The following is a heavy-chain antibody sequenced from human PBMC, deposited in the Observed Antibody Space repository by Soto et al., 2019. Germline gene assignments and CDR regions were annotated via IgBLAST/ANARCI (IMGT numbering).Heavy chain of an antibody. J-gene: IGHJ5*02. CDR3: ARRVAVSNTVLFDP. D-gene: IGHD6-19*01. CDR1: RYTFIDYY. Sequence: ASVKVSCKASRYTFIDYYIHWVRQAPGQGLEWMGWINPNTGVTNYAQKFQSRVTMTRDTSIGTAYMELSRLRPDDATLYYCARRVAVSNTVLFDPWGQGTLVTVYS. V-gene: IGHV1-2*02. CDR2: INPNTGVT.